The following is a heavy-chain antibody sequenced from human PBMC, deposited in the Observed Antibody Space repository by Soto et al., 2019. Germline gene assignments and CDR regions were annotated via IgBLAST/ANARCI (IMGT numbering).Heavy chain of an antibody. CDR1: NGSISNFY. CDR2: IHGSGSA. CDR3: ARSSHKESWFDP. V-gene: IGHV4-4*07. D-gene: IGHD6-13*01. Sequence: SETLSLTCTVSNGSISNFYWNWIRQSAGKGLEWIGRIHGSGSATYNPSLRSRVTMSVDTSKNQFSLKVNSVTGADTAVYYCARSSHKESWFDPWGPGTLLTVSS. J-gene: IGHJ5*02.